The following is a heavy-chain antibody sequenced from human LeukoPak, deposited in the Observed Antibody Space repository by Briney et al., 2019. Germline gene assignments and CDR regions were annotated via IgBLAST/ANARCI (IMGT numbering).Heavy chain of an antibody. Sequence: GGSLRLSCAVSGFTVSSNYMSWVRQAPGKGLEWVSSISSSSSYIYYADSVKGRFTISRDNAKNSLYLQMNSLRAEDTAVYYCARGGSRDGYNPFDYWGQGTLVTVSS. J-gene: IGHJ4*02. CDR1: GFTVSSNY. CDR2: ISSSSSYI. D-gene: IGHD5-24*01. V-gene: IGHV3-21*01. CDR3: ARGGSRDGYNPFDY.